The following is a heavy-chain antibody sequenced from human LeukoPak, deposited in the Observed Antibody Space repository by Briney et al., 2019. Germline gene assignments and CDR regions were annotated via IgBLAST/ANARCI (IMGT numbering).Heavy chain of an antibody. Sequence: GGSLRLSCAASGFPFQDSGLSWVRQAPGKGLEWISGINWNGDTTVYADSVKGRFTISRDNAKNSLYLQMNSLRADDTAFYYCARQTRGYVYYFDYWGQGTLVTVSS. CDR3: ARQTRGYVYYFDY. V-gene: IGHV3-20*04. CDR2: INWNGDTT. D-gene: IGHD2-2*01. J-gene: IGHJ4*02. CDR1: GFPFQDSG.